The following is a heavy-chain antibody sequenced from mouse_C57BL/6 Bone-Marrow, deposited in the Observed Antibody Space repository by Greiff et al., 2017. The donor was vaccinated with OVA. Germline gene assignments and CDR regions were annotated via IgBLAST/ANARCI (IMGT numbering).Heavy chain of an antibody. CDR1: GFTFSSYA. CDR3: TREGYYGSRVYFDY. V-gene: IGHV5-9-1*02. J-gene: IGHJ2*01. Sequence: EVKLMESGEGLVKPGGSLKLSCAASGFTFSSYAMSWVRQTPEKRLEWVAYISSGGDYIYYADTVKGRFTISRDNARNTLYLQMSSLKSEDTAMYYCTREGYYGSRVYFDYWGQGTTLTVSS. CDR2: ISSGGDYI. D-gene: IGHD1-1*01.